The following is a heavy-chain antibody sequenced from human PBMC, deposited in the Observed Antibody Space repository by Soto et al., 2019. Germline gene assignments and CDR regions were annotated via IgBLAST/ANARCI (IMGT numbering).Heavy chain of an antibody. V-gene: IGHV1-3*01. Sequence: QVQLVQSGAEVKKPGASVKVSCKASGYTFTSYAMHWVRQAPGQRLEWMGWINAGNGNTKYSQKFQGRVTITRDTSGSTAYIELRSLRSEDTAVYYCARGVGSGLSDYWGQGTLVTVSS. CDR2: INAGNGNT. J-gene: IGHJ4*02. D-gene: IGHD1-26*01. CDR1: GYTFTSYA. CDR3: ARGVGSGLSDY.